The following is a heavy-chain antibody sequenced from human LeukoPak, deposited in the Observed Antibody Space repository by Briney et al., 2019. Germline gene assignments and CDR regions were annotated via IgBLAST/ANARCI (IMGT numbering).Heavy chain of an antibody. V-gene: IGHV4-34*01. CDR2: INHSGST. D-gene: IGHD2-2*01. CDR1: GGSFSGYY. J-gene: IGHJ6*03. CDR3: ARQNSYRYCRSTSCYRPYYYYYMDV. Sequence: PSETLSLTCAVYGGSFSGYYWSWIRQPPGKGLEWIGEINHSGSTNYNPSLKSRVTISVDTSKNQFSLKLSSVTAADTTVYYCARQNSYRYCRSTSCYRPYYYYYMDVWGKGTTVTISS.